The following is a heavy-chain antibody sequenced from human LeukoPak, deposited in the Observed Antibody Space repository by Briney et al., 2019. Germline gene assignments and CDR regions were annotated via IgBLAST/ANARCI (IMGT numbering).Heavy chain of an antibody. CDR1: GGSISNYF. CDR3: ARPSRSVSTAGAFDL. J-gene: IGHJ3*01. Sequence: SETLSLTCTVSGGSISNYFWSWIRQPPGKGLEWIGYIYYSGGTNYNPSLKSRVTISVDTSKNQFSLKLSSVTAADTAVYYCARPSRSVSTAGAFDLWGQGTMVTVSS. CDR2: IYYSGGT. D-gene: IGHD5/OR15-5a*01. V-gene: IGHV4-59*01.